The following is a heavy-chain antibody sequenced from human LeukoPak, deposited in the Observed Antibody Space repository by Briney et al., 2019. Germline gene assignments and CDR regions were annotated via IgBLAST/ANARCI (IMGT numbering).Heavy chain of an antibody. CDR3: AKDRIQLWY. J-gene: IGHJ4*02. D-gene: IGHD5-18*01. CDR1: GFTFSSYG. CDR2: ISYDGSNK. V-gene: IGHV3-30*18. Sequence: GGSLRLSCAASGFTFSSYGMHWVRQAPGKGLEWVAVISYDGSNKYYADSVKGRFTISRDNSKNTLYLQMNSLRAEDTAVYYCAKDRIQLWYWGQGTLVTVSS.